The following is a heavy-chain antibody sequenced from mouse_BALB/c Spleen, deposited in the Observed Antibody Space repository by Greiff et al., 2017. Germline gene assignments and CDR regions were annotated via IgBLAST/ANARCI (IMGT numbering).Heavy chain of an antibody. V-gene: IGHV1S127*01. CDR2: IDPSDSET. Sequence: VQLQQSGPQLVRPGASVKISCKASGYSFTSYWMHWVKQRPGQGLEWIGMIDPSDSETRLNQKFKDKATLTVDKSSSTAYMQLSSPTSEDSAVYYCARSEGNYRYDYFDYWGQGTTLTVSS. CDR1: GYSFTSYW. CDR3: ARSEGNYRYDYFDY. J-gene: IGHJ2*01. D-gene: IGHD2-14*01.